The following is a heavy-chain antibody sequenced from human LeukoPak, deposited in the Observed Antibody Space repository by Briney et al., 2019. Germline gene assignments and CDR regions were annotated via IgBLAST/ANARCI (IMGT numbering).Heavy chain of an antibody. V-gene: IGHV1-69*13. CDR3: ARAVVVAATTLGY. Sequence: SVKASCKASGGTFSSYAISWVRQAPGQGLEWMGGIIPIFGTANYAQKFQGRVTITADESTSTAYMELSSLRSEDTAVYYCARAVVVAATTLGYWGQGTLVTVSS. J-gene: IGHJ4*02. CDR1: GGTFSSYA. D-gene: IGHD2-15*01. CDR2: IIPIFGTA.